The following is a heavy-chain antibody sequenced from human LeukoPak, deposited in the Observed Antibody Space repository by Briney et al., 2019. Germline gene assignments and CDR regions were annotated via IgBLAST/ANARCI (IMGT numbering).Heavy chain of an antibody. V-gene: IGHV4-61*02. D-gene: IGHD3-10*01. J-gene: IGHJ4*02. CDR1: GGSISSGSYY. CDR3: AREDGSGSYSY. Sequence: SQTLSLTCTVSGGSISSGSYYWSWIRQPAGKGLEWIGRIYTSGSTNYNPSLKSRVTISVDTSKNQFSLKLSSVTAADTAVYYCAREDGSGSYSYWGQGTLVTVSS. CDR2: IYTSGST.